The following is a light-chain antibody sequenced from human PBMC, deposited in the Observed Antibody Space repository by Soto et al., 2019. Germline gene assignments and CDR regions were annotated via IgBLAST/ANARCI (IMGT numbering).Light chain of an antibody. V-gene: IGLV2-14*01. Sequence: VLTPPASVSGSPGQSIAISCTGTFSDVGGYDYVSWYQQHPDKAPKLMIYEVTKRPSGVSNRFSGSKSGNTASLTISGLQPEDEADYYCSSHTSGSTRVFGSGTKVTVL. J-gene: IGLJ1*01. CDR1: FSDVGGYDY. CDR2: EVT. CDR3: SSHTSGSTRV.